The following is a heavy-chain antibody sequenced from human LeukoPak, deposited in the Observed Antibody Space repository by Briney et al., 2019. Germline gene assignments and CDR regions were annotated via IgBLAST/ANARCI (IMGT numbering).Heavy chain of an antibody. CDR1: GFTFGDYA. D-gene: IGHD2-15*01. Sequence: GRSLRLSCTASGFTFGDYAMSWFRQAPGKGLEWVGFIRSKAYGGTTEYAASVKGRFTISRDDSKSIAYLQMNSLKTEDTAVYYCTRAKGYCSGGSSCWFDPWGQGTLVTVSS. CDR3: TRAKGYCSGGSSCWFDP. V-gene: IGHV3-49*03. J-gene: IGHJ5*02. CDR2: IRSKAYGGTT.